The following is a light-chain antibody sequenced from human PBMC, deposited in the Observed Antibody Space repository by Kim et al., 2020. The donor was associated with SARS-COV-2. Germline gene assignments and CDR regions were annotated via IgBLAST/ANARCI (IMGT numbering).Light chain of an antibody. V-gene: IGKV1-12*01. Sequence: SASVGARLPITCRASQVITTFLAWYQQKPGKAPTLLIYGASTLQRGVPSRFSGSGSGTEFSLPISSLQPKDFATYYCQQTNSFPNSFGQGTKLEI. J-gene: IGKJ2*03. CDR3: QQTNSFPNS. CDR1: QVITTF. CDR2: GAS.